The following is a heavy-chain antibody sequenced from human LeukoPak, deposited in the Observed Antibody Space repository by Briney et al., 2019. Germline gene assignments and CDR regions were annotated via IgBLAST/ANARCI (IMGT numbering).Heavy chain of an antibody. V-gene: IGHV3-21*01. CDR3: ASTSGGTRRGYSGYDEGLDAVMDV. CDR1: GFTFSSYS. CDR2: ISSSSSYI. D-gene: IGHD5-12*01. J-gene: IGHJ6*02. Sequence: GGSLRLSCAASGFTFSSYSMNWVRQAPGKGLEWVSSISSSSSYIYYADSVKGRFTISRDNAKNSLYLQMNSLRAEDTAVYYCASTSGGTRRGYSGYDEGLDAVMDVWGQGTTVTVSS.